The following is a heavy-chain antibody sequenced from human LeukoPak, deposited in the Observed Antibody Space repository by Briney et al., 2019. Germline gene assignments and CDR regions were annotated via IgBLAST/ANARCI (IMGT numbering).Heavy chain of an antibody. CDR1: GYTFTGYS. CDR3: ARERWELLLDY. J-gene: IGHJ4*02. V-gene: IGHV1-2*02. D-gene: IGHD1-26*01. CDR2: INPNSGGT. Sequence: GASVKVSCKASGYTFTGYSIYWVRQAPGQGLEWMGWINPNSGGTNYAQKFQGRVTMTRDTSISTAFMALSRLTSDDTAIYYCARERWELLLDYWGQGALVTVCS.